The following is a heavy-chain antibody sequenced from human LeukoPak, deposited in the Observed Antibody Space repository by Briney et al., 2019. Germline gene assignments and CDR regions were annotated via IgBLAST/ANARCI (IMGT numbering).Heavy chain of an antibody. V-gene: IGHV3-74*01. CDR1: GFTFSGYW. CDR3: ARDLADFWSGYYDSFDY. CDR2: INSDGSST. D-gene: IGHD3-3*01. J-gene: IGHJ4*02. Sequence: GGSLRLSCAASGFTFSGYWMHWVRQAPGKGLVWVSRINSDGSSTSYADSVKGRFTISRDNAKNTLYLQMNSLRAEDTAVYYCARDLADFWSGYYDSFDYWGQGTLVTVSS.